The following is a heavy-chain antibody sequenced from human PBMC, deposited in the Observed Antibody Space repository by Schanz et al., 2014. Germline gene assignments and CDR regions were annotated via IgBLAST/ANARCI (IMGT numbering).Heavy chain of an antibody. D-gene: IGHD1-1*01. CDR3: ARGTDWNLHY. CDR2: ISSGSSYA. J-gene: IGHJ4*02. CDR1: GFSLNTYG. Sequence: AQLMESGGGVVQPGTSLILSCSVSGFSLNTYGIHWIRQAPGKGLEWVSDISSGSSYANYADSVKGRFTISRDNAKNSLYLQMNSLRAGDTAVYYCARGTDWNLHYWGQGALVTVSS. V-gene: IGHV3-21*05.